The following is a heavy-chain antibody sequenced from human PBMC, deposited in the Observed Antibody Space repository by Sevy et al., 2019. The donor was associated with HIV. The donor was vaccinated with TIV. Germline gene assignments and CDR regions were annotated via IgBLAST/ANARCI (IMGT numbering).Heavy chain of an antibody. J-gene: IGHJ4*02. Sequence: GGSLRLSCAASGFTFSSYGMHWVRQAPGKGLEWVSYISSSSSTIYYADSVKGRFTISRDNAKNSLYLQMNSLGAEDTAVYYCARDRGAYCGGDCYWDFDYWGQGTLVTVSS. CDR1: GFTFSSYG. CDR2: ISSSSSTI. D-gene: IGHD2-21*01. V-gene: IGHV3-48*01. CDR3: ARDRGAYCGGDCYWDFDY.